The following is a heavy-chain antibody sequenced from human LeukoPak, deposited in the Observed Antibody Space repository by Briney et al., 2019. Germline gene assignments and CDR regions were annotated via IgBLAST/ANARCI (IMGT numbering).Heavy chain of an antibody. V-gene: IGHV4-59*01. D-gene: IGHD2-2*02. CDR3: AGRYCSSTSCYTRDAFDI. Sequence: SETLSLTCTVSGGSISSYYWSWIRQPPGKGLEWIGYSYYSGSTNYNPSLKSRVTISVDTSKNQFSLKLSSVTAADMAVYYCAGRYCSSTSCYTRDAFDIWGQGRMVTVSS. CDR1: GGSISSYY. CDR2: SYYSGST. J-gene: IGHJ3*02.